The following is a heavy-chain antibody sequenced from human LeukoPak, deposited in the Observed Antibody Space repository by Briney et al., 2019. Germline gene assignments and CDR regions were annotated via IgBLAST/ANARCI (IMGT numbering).Heavy chain of an antibody. V-gene: IGHV3-23*01. CDR1: GFTFRTSG. CDR2: ISGSGGGT. CDR3: AKDRWQLSPDYYYYMDV. Sequence: GGSLRLSCAASGFTFRTSGMNWVRQAPGKGLEWVSAISGSGGGTYYADSVKGRFTISRDNSKNTLYLQMDSLRAEDTAVYYCAKDRWQLSPDYYYYMDVWGKGTTVTVSS. D-gene: IGHD3-16*02. J-gene: IGHJ6*03.